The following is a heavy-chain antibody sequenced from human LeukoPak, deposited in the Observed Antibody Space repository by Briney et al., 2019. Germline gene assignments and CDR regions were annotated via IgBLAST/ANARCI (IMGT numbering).Heavy chain of an antibody. CDR3: VRADHGTLTYGYYTLDF. Sequence: ASVTVSFTSSGYTFTGYYIPWVRQAPGPGLERMGCMNPKSGDTRYTQKFQGRLTITRDTSISTAYMDLSRLTSDDTAVYYCVRADHGTLTYGYYTLDFWGQGTLVTVSS. CDR1: GYTFTGYY. J-gene: IGHJ4*02. CDR2: MNPKSGDT. V-gene: IGHV1-2*02. D-gene: IGHD2-2*02.